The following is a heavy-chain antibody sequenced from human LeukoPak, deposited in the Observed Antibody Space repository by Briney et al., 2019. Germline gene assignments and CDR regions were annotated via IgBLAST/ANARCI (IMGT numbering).Heavy chain of an antibody. J-gene: IGHJ4*02. CDR3: FSSVGSLDY. CDR1: GFTFSSYE. CDR2: IWYDGNNK. D-gene: IGHD2-15*01. V-gene: IGHV3-33*08. Sequence: PGGSLRLSCAASGFTFSSYEMNWVRQAPGKGLEWVAVIWYDGNNKYCADSVKGRFTISRDNSKNTFFLEMNSLRADDTAVYYCFSSVGSLDYWGQGTLVTVSS.